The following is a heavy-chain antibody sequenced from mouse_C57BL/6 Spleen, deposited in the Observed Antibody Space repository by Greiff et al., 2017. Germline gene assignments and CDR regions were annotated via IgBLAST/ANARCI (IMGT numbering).Heavy chain of an antibody. Sequence: VQLQQSGTVLARPGASVKMSCKTSGYTFTSYWMHWVKQRPGQGLEWIGAIYPGNSDTSYNQKFKGKAKLTAVTSARTAYMELSSLTNEDSAVYYCTRSGWLPHAMDYWGQGTSVTVSS. V-gene: IGHV1-5*01. J-gene: IGHJ4*01. CDR2: IYPGNSDT. CDR1: GYTFTSYW. D-gene: IGHD2-3*01. CDR3: TRSGWLPHAMDY.